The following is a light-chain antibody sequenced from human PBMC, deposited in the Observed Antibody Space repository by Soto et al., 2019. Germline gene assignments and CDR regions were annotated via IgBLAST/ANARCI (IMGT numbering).Light chain of an antibody. Sequence: DIQLTQSPSTLSASVGDRVTITCRASQSISSWLAWYQQKPGKAPKLLIHKASSLESGVPTRFSGSGSVTEFTLTINSLQPDDFASYYCQHYYNYPWTFGQGTKVDIK. CDR2: KAS. CDR1: QSISSW. V-gene: IGKV1-5*03. CDR3: QHYYNYPWT. J-gene: IGKJ1*01.